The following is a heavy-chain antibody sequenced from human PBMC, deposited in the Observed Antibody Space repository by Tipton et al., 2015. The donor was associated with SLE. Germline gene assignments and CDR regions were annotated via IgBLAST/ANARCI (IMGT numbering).Heavy chain of an antibody. CDR3: ARPREYHYDSDGYYYGALDF. CDR1: GGTFSNHA. D-gene: IGHD3-22*01. Sequence: QSGAEVKKPGSSVKVSCKASGGTFSNHAISWVRQAPGQGLEWMGGIIPFFGTPNYAQKFQDRVTISADESTSTAYMELDSLRYGDTAVYYCARPREYHYDSDGYYYGALDFWGQGTMVTVSS. V-gene: IGHV1-69*01. CDR2: IIPFFGTP. J-gene: IGHJ3*01.